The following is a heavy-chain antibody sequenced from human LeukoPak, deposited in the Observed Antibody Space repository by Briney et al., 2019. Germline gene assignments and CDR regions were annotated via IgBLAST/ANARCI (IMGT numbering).Heavy chain of an antibody. V-gene: IGHV4-4*02. Sequence: SETLSLTCAVSGGSISSSNWWSWVRQPPGQGLEWIGEIYHSGSTNYNPSLKSRVTISVDKSKNQFSLKLSSVTAADTAVYYCARGLVGATTYFDYWGQGTLVTVSS. CDR3: ARGLVGATTYFDY. J-gene: IGHJ4*02. D-gene: IGHD1-26*01. CDR1: GGSISSSNW. CDR2: IYHSGST.